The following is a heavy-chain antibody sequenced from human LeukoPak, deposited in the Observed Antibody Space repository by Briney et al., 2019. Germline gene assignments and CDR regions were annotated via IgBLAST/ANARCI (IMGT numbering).Heavy chain of an antibody. Sequence: SETLSLTCTVSGYSISSGYYWGWFRQPPGKGLEWIGSIYQSGSTYYNPSLKSRVTISVDTSKNQFSLKLSSVTAADTAVYYCARVRSSSSGGVDYWGQGTLVTVSS. CDR3: ARVRSSSSGGVDY. CDR2: IYQSGST. V-gene: IGHV4-38-2*02. D-gene: IGHD6-6*01. CDR1: GYSISSGYY. J-gene: IGHJ4*02.